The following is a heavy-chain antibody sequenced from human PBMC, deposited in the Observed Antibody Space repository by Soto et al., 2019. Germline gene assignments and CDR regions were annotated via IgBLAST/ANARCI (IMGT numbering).Heavy chain of an antibody. Sequence: GASVEVSCKASGYTFTSYDINWVRQATGQGLEWMGWMNPNSGNTGYAQKFQGRVTMTRNTSISTAYMELSSLRSEDTAVYYCASAYDSSGYSDAFDIWGQGTMVTVSS. V-gene: IGHV1-8*01. D-gene: IGHD3-22*01. CDR2: MNPNSGNT. CDR3: ASAYDSSGYSDAFDI. J-gene: IGHJ3*02. CDR1: GYTFTSYD.